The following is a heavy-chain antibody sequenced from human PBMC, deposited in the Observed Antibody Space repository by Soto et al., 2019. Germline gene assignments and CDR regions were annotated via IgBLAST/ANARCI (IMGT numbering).Heavy chain of an antibody. CDR1: GFTFSSYG. V-gene: IGHV3-33*01. CDR3: AREIAAAGPFDY. Sequence: GGALRLSCAASGFTFSSYGMHWVRQAPGKGLEWVAVIWYDGSNKYYADSVKGRFTISRDNSKNTLYLQMNSLRAEDTAVYYCAREIAAAGPFDYWGQGTLVTVSS. D-gene: IGHD6-13*01. CDR2: IWYDGSNK. J-gene: IGHJ4*02.